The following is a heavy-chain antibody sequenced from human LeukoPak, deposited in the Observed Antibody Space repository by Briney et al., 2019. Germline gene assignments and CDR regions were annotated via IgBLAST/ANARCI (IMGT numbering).Heavy chain of an antibody. CDR3: ARSRYSYYYFDY. J-gene: IGHJ4*02. V-gene: IGHV4-34*01. CDR1: GGSFSGYY. CDR2: INHSGST. Sequence: PSETLSLTCAVYGGSFSGYYWSWIRRPPGKGLEWIGEINHSGSTNYNPSLKSRVTISVDTSKNQFSLKLSSVTAADTAVYYCARSRYSYYYFDYWGQGTLVTVSS. D-gene: IGHD5-18*01.